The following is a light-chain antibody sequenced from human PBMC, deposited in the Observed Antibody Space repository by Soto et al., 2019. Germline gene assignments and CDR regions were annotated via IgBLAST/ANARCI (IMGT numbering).Light chain of an antibody. CDR3: QQYYSYPWT. Sequence: AIRMTQSPSSFSASTGDRVTITCRASQGISSYLAWYQQKPGKAPKILIYAASTLQSGVPSRVSGSGSGTDFTLTISCLQSEDFATYYCQQYYSYPWTFGQGTKVDIK. CDR2: AAS. CDR1: QGISSY. V-gene: IGKV1-8*01. J-gene: IGKJ1*01.